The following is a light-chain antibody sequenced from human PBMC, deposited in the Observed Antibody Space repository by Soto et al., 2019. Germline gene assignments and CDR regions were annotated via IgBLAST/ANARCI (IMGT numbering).Light chain of an antibody. J-gene: IGLJ2*01. CDR2: EVS. V-gene: IGLV2-18*01. Sequence: QSALTQPPSVSGSPGQSVTISCTGTSSDVGSYNRVSWYQQPPGTAPKLMIYEVSNRPSGVPDRFSGSKSGNTASLTISRVEAGDEADYYCQVWDSSSDVVFGGGTKLTVL. CDR3: QVWDSSSDVV. CDR1: SSDVGSYNR.